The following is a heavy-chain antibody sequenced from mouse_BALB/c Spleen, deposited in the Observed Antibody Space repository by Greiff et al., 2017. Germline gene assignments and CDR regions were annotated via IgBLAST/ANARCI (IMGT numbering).Heavy chain of an antibody. D-gene: IGHD3-3*01. V-gene: IGHV5-6*01. Sequence: DVHLVESGGDLVKPGGSLKLSCAASGFTFSSYGMSWVRQTPDKRLEWVATISSGGSYTYYPDSVKGRFTISRDNAKNTLYLQMSSLKSEDTAMYYCARQRAGTGNFDYWGQGTTLTVSS. CDR2: ISSGGSYT. CDR3: ARQRAGTGNFDY. J-gene: IGHJ2*01. CDR1: GFTFSSYG.